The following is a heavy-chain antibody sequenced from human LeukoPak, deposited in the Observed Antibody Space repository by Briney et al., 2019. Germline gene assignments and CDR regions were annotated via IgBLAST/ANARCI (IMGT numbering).Heavy chain of an antibody. Sequence: HPGGSLRLSCAASGFTFSSYAMSWVRQAPGKGLEWVSAISGSGGSTYYADSVKGRFTISRDNSKNTLYLQMNSLRAEDTAVYYCARVGYCSSTSCYWEFDYWGQGTLVTVSS. CDR2: ISGSGGST. J-gene: IGHJ4*02. D-gene: IGHD2-2*03. CDR1: GFTFSSYA. V-gene: IGHV3-23*01. CDR3: ARVGYCSSTSCYWEFDY.